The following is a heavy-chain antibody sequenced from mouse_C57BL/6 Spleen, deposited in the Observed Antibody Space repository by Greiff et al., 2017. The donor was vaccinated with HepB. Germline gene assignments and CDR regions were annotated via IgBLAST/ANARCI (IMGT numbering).Heavy chain of an antibody. Sequence: VQLVESGAELVKPGASVKISCKASGYAFSSYWMNWVKQRPGKGLEWIGQIYPGDGDTNYNGKFKGKATLTADKSSSTAYMQLSSLTSEDSAVYFCARGYYGSSPHYAMDYWGQGTSVTVSS. CDR1: GYAFSSYW. CDR3: ARGYYGSSPHYAMDY. V-gene: IGHV1-80*01. CDR2: IYPGDGDT. J-gene: IGHJ4*01. D-gene: IGHD1-1*01.